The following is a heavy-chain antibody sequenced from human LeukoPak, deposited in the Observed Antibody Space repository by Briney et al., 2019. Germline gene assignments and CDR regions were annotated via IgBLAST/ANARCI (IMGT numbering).Heavy chain of an antibody. V-gene: IGHV4-38-2*02. D-gene: IGHD2-21*02. CDR2: IYHSGST. CDR3: AREERDCLDY. Sequence: PSETLSLTCTVSGDSVSSGDDYWSWIRQPPGKGLEWIGSIYHSGSTYYNPSLKSRVTISVDTSKNQFSLKLSSVTAADTAVYYCAREERDCLDYWGQGTLVTVSS. J-gene: IGHJ4*02. CDR1: GDSVSSGDDY.